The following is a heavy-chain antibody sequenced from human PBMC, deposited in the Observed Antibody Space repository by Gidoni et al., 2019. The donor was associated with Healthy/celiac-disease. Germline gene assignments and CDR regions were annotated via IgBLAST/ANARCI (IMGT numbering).Heavy chain of an antibody. V-gene: IGHV4-39*07. J-gene: IGHJ3*02. CDR2: ISYSGST. CDR3: ARDTYGDYSFDAFDI. CDR1: GGSISSSSYD. Sequence: QLQLQESGPGLVKPSETLSLTCTLSGGSISSSSYDWGWIRQPPGKGLEWSGRISYSGSTYYNPSIKSRVTISVDTSKNQFSLKLSSVTAADTAVYYCARDTYGDYSFDAFDIWGQGTMVTVSS. D-gene: IGHD4-17*01.